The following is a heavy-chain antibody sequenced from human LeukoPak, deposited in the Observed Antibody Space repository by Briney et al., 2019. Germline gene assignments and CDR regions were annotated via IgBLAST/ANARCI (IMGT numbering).Heavy chain of an antibody. CDR1: GGTFSSYA. CDR2: IIPIFGTA. CDR3: ARGYGSSSDYYMDV. D-gene: IGHD6-13*01. V-gene: IGHV1-69*05. Sequence: GASVKVSCKASGGTFSSYAISWVRQAPGQGLEWMGGIIPIFGTANYAQKFQGRVTMTRNTSISTAYMELSSLRSEDTAVYYCARGYGSSSDYYMDVWGKGTTVTVSS. J-gene: IGHJ6*03.